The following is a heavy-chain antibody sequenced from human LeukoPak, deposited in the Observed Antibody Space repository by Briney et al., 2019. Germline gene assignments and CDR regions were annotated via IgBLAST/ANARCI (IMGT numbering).Heavy chain of an antibody. D-gene: IGHD1-26*01. V-gene: IGHV3-74*01. J-gene: IGHJ4*02. CDR1: GFTFTRYW. Sequence: GGSLRLSCAASGFTFTRYWMHWVRQVPGKGLVWVSRINIDGTTTNYADSVKGRFTVSRDNAKNTLFLQLSSLRVKDTAVYYCARDSYEVGATFDYWGQGTLVTVSS. CDR2: INIDGTTT. CDR3: ARDSYEVGATFDY.